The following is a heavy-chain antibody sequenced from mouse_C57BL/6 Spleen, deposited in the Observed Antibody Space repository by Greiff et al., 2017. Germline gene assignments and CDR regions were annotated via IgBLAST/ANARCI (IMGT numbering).Heavy chain of an antibody. CDR2: IDPETGGT. V-gene: IGHV1-15*01. CDR3: TRGKLYYGSSYGGY. CDR1: GYTFTDYE. Sequence: QVQLQQSGAELVRPGASVTLSCKASGYTFTDYEMHWVKQTPVHGLEWISAIDPETGGTAYNQKFKGRAILTADKSSSTAYMELRSLTSEDSAVYDCTRGKLYYGSSYGGYWGQGTTRTVSS. J-gene: IGHJ2*01. D-gene: IGHD1-1*01.